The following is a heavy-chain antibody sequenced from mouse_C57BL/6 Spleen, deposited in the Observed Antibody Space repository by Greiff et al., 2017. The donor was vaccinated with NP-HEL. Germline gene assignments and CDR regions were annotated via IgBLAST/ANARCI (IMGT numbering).Heavy chain of an antibody. V-gene: IGHV1-52*01. Sequence: QVQLQQPGAELVRPGSSVKLSCKASGYTFTSYWMHWVKQRPIQGLEWIGNIDPSDSETHYNQKFKDKATLTVDKSSSTAYMQLSSLTSEDSAVYYCARSGTTDPYYAMDYWGQGTSVTVSS. D-gene: IGHD1-1*01. CDR1: GYTFTSYW. CDR3: ARSGTTDPYYAMDY. J-gene: IGHJ4*01. CDR2: IDPSDSET.